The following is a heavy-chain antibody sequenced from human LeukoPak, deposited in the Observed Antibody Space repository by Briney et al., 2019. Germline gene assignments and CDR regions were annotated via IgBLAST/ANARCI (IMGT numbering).Heavy chain of an antibody. CDR1: GFTFSSYA. Sequence: PGGSLRLSCAASGFTFSSYAMSWVRQAPGKGLEWVSSISGSGETIHSADSVKGRFSISRDNSKKTLSLHMSSLRAEDTAIYYCAKVAVSGNGDYFDFWGQGTLVTVAS. V-gene: IGHV3-23*01. CDR2: ISGSGETI. D-gene: IGHD2-8*01. CDR3: AKVAVSGNGDYFDF. J-gene: IGHJ4*02.